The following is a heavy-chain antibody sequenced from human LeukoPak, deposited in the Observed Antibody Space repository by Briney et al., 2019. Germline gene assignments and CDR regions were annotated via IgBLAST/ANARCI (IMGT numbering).Heavy chain of an antibody. CDR1: GFTVSSNY. Sequence: GGSLRLSCAASGFTVSSNYMSWVRQAPGKGLEWVSVIYSGGSTYYADSVKGRFTISRDNSKNTLYLQMNSLRAEDTAVYYCASDIYLRSYLTFDYWGQRTLVTVSS. CDR3: ASDIYLRSYLTFDY. J-gene: IGHJ4*02. CDR2: IYSGGST. V-gene: IGHV3-53*01. D-gene: IGHD1-26*01.